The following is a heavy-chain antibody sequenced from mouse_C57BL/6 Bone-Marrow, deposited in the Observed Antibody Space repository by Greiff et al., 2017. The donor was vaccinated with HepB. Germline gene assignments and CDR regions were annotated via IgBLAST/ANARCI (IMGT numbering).Heavy chain of an antibody. D-gene: IGHD1-1*01. Sequence: LQESGPELVKPGASVKISCKASGYAFSSSWMNWVKQRPGKGLEWIGRIYPGDGDTNYNGKFKGKATLTADKSSSTAYMQLSSLTSEDSAVYFCASGTVPPYYYAMDYWGQGTSVTVSS. CDR1: GYAFSSSW. V-gene: IGHV1-82*01. J-gene: IGHJ4*01. CDR2: IYPGDGDT. CDR3: ASGTVPPYYYAMDY.